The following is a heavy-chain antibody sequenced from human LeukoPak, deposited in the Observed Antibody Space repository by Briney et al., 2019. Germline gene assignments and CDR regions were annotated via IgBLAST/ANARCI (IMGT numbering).Heavy chain of an antibody. J-gene: IGHJ4*02. Sequence: SETLSLTCTVSGGSISSGDYYWGWIRQPPGKGLEWIGYIYYSGSTYYNPSLKSGVTISVDTSKNQFSLKLSSVTAADTAVYYCARDRDYGSGSGYWGQGTLVTVSS. V-gene: IGHV4-30-4*08. CDR1: GGSISSGDYY. CDR3: ARDRDYGSGSGY. D-gene: IGHD3-10*01. CDR2: IYYSGST.